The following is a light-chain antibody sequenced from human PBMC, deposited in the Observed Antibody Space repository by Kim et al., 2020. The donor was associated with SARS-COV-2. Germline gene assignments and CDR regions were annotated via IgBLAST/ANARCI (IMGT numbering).Light chain of an antibody. CDR2: CAS. CDR3: QQYNNWPPLT. V-gene: IGKV3-15*01. Sequence: PGENTAPTSRPTRSVSSSLFWYYQKPAQAPRLLIYCASTSVHGIPARCCGSGAGTTFTLTISSLLSEDFVVSYCQQYNNWPPLTFGPGTKVDIK. CDR1: RSVSSS. J-gene: IGKJ3*01.